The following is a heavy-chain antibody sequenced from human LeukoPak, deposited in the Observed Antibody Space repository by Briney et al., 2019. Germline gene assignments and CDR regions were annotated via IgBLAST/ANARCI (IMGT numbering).Heavy chain of an antibody. CDR1: GGSISSYY. CDR3: ARDRESTAMVMDY. Sequence: SKTLSLTCTVSGGSISSYYWSWIRQPPGKGLEWIGYIYYSGSTNYNPSLKSRVTISVDTSKNQFSLKLSSVTAADTAVYYCARDRESTAMVMDYWGQGTLVTVSS. V-gene: IGHV4-59*12. CDR2: IYYSGST. J-gene: IGHJ4*02. D-gene: IGHD5-18*01.